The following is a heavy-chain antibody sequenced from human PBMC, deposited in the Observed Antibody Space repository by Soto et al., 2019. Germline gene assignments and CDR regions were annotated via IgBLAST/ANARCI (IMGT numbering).Heavy chain of an antibody. CDR2: IFYNGST. V-gene: IGHV4-59*01. Sequence: SETLSLTCTVSGGSISSYYWSWIRQPPGKGLEWIGYIFYNGSTKYNPSLKSRVTISVDTSTTHFSLNLSSVTAADTDVYYCARDKGRYASGMDVWGQVTTVTVSS. D-gene: IGHD3-9*01. CDR3: ARDKGRYASGMDV. J-gene: IGHJ6*02. CDR1: GGSISSYY.